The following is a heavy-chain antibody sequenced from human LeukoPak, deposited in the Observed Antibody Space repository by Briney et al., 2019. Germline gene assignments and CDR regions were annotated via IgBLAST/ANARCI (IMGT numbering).Heavy chain of an antibody. J-gene: IGHJ6*03. CDR2: IYYSGST. Sequence: SETLSLTCAVSGGSISSGGYSWSWIRQPPGKGLEWIGYIYYSGSTYYNPSLKSRVTISVDTSKNQFSLKLSSVTAADTAVYYCAKGNIVVVPAAMLPGYMDVWGKGTTVTVSS. CDR3: AKGNIVVVPAAMLPGYMDV. CDR1: GGSISSGGYS. V-gene: IGHV4-30-4*07. D-gene: IGHD2-2*01.